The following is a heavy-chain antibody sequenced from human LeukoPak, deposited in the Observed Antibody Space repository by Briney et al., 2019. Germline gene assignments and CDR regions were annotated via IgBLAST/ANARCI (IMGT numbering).Heavy chain of an antibody. D-gene: IGHD3-22*01. CDR1: GYTFTSYD. J-gene: IGHJ4*02. CDR2: MNPNSGNT. V-gene: IGHV1-8*01. Sequence: ASVKVSCKASGYTFTSYDINWVRQATGQWLEWMGWMNPNSGNTGYAQKFQGRVTMTRNTSISTAYMELSSLRSEDTAVYYCARGIPYYDSSAYYPPEYWGQGTLVTVSS. CDR3: ARGIPYYDSSAYYPPEY.